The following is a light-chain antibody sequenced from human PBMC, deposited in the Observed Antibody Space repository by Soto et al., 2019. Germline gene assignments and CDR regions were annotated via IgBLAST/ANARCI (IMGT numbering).Light chain of an antibody. V-gene: IGKV3-11*01. J-gene: IGKJ1*01. CDR2: GAS. Sequence: EVVLTQSTATLSLSPGERATLSCRASQNVRTFLDWYQQKPDQAPRLLIYGASNRATGIPASFSGSGSGTDFTLTISSLGPEDFAVYYCQQHSHWPPWTFGQGTRVEIQ. CDR1: QNVRTF. CDR3: QQHSHWPPWT.